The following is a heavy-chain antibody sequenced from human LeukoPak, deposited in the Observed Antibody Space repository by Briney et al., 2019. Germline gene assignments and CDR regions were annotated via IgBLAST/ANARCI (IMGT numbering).Heavy chain of an antibody. CDR3: ARRMVGAYYFDY. Sequence: PSETLSLTCTVSGGSISSYYWNWIRQPPGKGLDWIGYIYYSGSTNYNPSLKSRVTISVDTSKNQFSLKLSSVTAADTAVYYCARRMVGAYYFDYWGQGILVTVSS. D-gene: IGHD1-26*01. CDR2: IYYSGST. CDR1: GGSISSYY. J-gene: IGHJ4*02. V-gene: IGHV4-59*08.